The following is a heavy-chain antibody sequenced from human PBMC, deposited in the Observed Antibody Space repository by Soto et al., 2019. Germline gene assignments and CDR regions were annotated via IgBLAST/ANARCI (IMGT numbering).Heavy chain of an antibody. CDR1: GYTLTELS. CDR3: ATGPPGQDYDYVWGSYRYFVY. Sequence: GASVKVSCKVSGYTLTELSMHWVRQAPGKGLEWMGGFDPEDGETIYAQKFQGRVTMTEDTSTDTAYMELSSLRSEDTAVYYCATGPPGQDYDYVWGSYRYFVYWGQGTLVTVSS. V-gene: IGHV1-24*01. D-gene: IGHD3-16*02. CDR2: FDPEDGET. J-gene: IGHJ4*02.